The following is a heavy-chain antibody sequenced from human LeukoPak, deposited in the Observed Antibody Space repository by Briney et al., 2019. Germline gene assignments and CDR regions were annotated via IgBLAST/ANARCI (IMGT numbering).Heavy chain of an antibody. Sequence: SQTLSLTCTVSGGSIRSGGYYWSWISQHPGKGLEWIGYFYYSGASYYNPSLKSRVSISVDTSKNQFSLKLPSVTAADTAMYYCARASSEGDFDYWGQGTLVTVSS. CDR3: ARASSEGDFDY. D-gene: IGHD6-6*01. V-gene: IGHV4-31*03. J-gene: IGHJ4*02. CDR1: GGSIRSGGYY. CDR2: FYYSGAS.